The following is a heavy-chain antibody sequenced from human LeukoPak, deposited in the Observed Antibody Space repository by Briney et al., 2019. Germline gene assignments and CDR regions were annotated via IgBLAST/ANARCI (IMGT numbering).Heavy chain of an antibody. Sequence: SETLSLTCTVSGGSISSFYWSWIRQPAGKGLEWIGRIYTSGSTNYNPSLKSRVTMSVDTSKNQVSLKLSSVTAADTAVYYCARDLGVVPAAILLYNWFDPWGQGTLVTVSS. J-gene: IGHJ5*02. D-gene: IGHD2-2*01. CDR2: IYTSGST. CDR1: GGSISSFY. V-gene: IGHV4-4*07. CDR3: ARDLGVVPAAILLYNWFDP.